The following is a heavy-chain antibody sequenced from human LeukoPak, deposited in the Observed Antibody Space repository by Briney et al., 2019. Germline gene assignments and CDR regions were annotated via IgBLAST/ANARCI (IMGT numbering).Heavy chain of an antibody. CDR3: ATPYGFYNWFDP. J-gene: IGHJ5*02. CDR2: IWYDGSNK. V-gene: IGHV3-33*01. D-gene: IGHD3-16*01. Sequence: GGSLRLSCAASGFTFSSYGMHWVRQAPGKGLEWVAVIWYDGSNKYYADSVKGRFTISRGNSKNTLYLQMNSLRAEDTAVYYCATPYGFYNWFDPWGQGTLVTVSS. CDR1: GFTFSSYG.